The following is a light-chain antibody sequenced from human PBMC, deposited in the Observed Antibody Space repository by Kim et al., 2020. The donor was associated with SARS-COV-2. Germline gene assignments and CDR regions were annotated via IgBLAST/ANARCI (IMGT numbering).Light chain of an antibody. Sequence: VPTGQTISITCSGDKLGDKYACWYQQKPGQSPVLVIYQDSKRPSGIPERFSGSNSGNTATLTISGTQAMDEADYYCQAWDSSTVVFGGGTQLTVL. CDR1: KLGDKY. CDR2: QDS. J-gene: IGLJ2*01. V-gene: IGLV3-1*01. CDR3: QAWDSSTVV.